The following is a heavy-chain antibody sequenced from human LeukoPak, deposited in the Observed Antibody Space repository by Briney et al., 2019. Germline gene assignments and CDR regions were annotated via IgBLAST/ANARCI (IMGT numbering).Heavy chain of an antibody. Sequence: ASVKVSCKSSGYTFSDYYIRWVRQAPGQGLEWMGWITPNSGGTKYAQRFRGRVTMTRDTSISTAYMDLSSLGSDDTAIFYCVRKSATRRTSEFDYWGQGTPVTVSS. CDR1: GYTFSDYY. CDR2: ITPNSGGT. J-gene: IGHJ4*02. CDR3: VRKSATRRTSEFDY. D-gene: IGHD2-15*01. V-gene: IGHV1-2*02.